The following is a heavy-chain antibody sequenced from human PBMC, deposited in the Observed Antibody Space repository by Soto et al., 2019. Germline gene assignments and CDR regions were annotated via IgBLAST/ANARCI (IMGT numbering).Heavy chain of an antibody. CDR2: ISKSDYT. J-gene: IGHJ4*02. CDR3: AREDSIIIPAVSDF. CDR1: GFAFNNYG. D-gene: IGHD2-2*01. V-gene: IGHV3-21*01. Sequence: GGSLRLSCTVSGFAFNNYGINWVRQAPGRGLEWVSSISKSDYTYYSDSVKGRFAISRDNAKSSVSLQMNTLRVEDTAVYYCAREDSIIIPAVSDFWGQGTLVTVSS.